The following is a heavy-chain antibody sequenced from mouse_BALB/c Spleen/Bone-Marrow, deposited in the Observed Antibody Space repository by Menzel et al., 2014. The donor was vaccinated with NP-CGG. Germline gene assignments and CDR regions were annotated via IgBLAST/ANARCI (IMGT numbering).Heavy chain of an antibody. CDR1: GYSFTGYY. V-gene: IGHV1S34*01. Sequence: LVKTGASVKISCKASGYSFTGYYMHWVKPSHGKSLEWIGYISXYNGATSYNQKFKGKATFTVDTSSSTAYMQFNSLTSEDSAVYFCARLDWDGGFAYWGQGTLVTVSA. CDR3: ARLDWDGGFAY. D-gene: IGHD4-1*01. J-gene: IGHJ3*01. CDR2: ISXYNGAT.